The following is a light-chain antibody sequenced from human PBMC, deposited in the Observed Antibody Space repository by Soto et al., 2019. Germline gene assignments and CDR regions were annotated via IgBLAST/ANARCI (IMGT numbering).Light chain of an antibody. CDR2: DNS. CDR3: QSYDSSLSSYV. Sequence: QSVLTQPPSVSGAPGQRVTISCPGSSSNIGAGYDVNWYQQLPGTAPKLLIYDNSNRPSGVPDRFSGSKSGTSASLAITGLQAEDEADYYCQSYDSSLSSYVFGTGTKV. V-gene: IGLV1-40*01. J-gene: IGLJ1*01. CDR1: SSNIGAGYD.